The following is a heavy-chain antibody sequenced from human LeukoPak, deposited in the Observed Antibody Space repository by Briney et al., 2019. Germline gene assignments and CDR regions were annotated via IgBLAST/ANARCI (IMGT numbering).Heavy chain of an antibody. CDR2: INANGVRT. CDR1: GFTFSSYA. Sequence: GGSLRLSCAASGFTFSSYAMSWVRQAPGKGLEWVSAINANGVRTYYAESVKGRFTISRDNSKNTLYLHMNSLRPEDTAIYYCAKDVGVPDSGSSYFDYWGQGSLVTVSS. CDR3: AKDVGVPDSGSSYFDY. J-gene: IGHJ4*02. V-gene: IGHV3-23*01. D-gene: IGHD1-26*01.